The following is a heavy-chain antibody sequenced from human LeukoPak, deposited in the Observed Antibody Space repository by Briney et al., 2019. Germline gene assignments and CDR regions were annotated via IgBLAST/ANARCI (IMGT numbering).Heavy chain of an antibody. CDR1: GGTFSSYA. Sequence: SVKVSCKASGGTFSSYAISWVRQAPGQGLEWMGGIIPIFGTANYAQKFQGRVTITADESTSTAYMELSSLRSEDTAVYYCARGPYYDFWSGSDYYYYMDVWGKGTTVTVSS. CDR2: IIPIFGTA. CDR3: ARGPYYDFWSGSDYYYYMDV. J-gene: IGHJ6*03. D-gene: IGHD3-3*01. V-gene: IGHV1-69*01.